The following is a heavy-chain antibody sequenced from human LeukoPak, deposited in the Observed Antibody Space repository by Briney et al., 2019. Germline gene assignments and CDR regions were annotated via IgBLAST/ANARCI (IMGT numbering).Heavy chain of an antibody. CDR2: INPTGDST. Sequence: ASVRVSCKASGYTFSSYYMHWVRQAPGQGLEWVGLINPTGDSTNYAQNFRGRVTMTRDTSTSTVYMDLSSLRSEDTAVYYCAREASGGYFDYWGQGTLVTVSS. D-gene: IGHD4-23*01. CDR3: AREASGGYFDY. CDR1: GYTFSSYY. J-gene: IGHJ4*02. V-gene: IGHV1-46*01.